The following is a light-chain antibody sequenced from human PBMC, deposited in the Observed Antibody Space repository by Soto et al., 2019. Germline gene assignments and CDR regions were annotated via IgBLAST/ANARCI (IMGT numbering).Light chain of an antibody. CDR3: QQYNSYET. CDR1: QNIIRW. Sequence: EMPMSKSPSTLSASVGYRLTITCRASQNIIRWVAWYQQRPGKAPDLLIYAASTLESGVPSRFSGSGSGTEFSLTISNLQTEDFVTYYCQQYNSYETFGQGTKVDIK. J-gene: IGKJ1*01. CDR2: AAS. V-gene: IGKV1-5*03.